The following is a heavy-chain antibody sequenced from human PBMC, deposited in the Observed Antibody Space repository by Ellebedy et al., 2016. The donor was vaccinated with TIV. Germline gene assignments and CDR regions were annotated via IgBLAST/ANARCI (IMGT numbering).Heavy chain of an antibody. Sequence: ASVKVFCKASGYTFTANYVHWVRQAPGQGLEWMGWINPDSGVTNFAQKFQGRVTMTRDTSVNTAYMELSRLEFDDTAVYYCARVRRGSSGMDVWGQGTTVTVS. CDR2: INPDSGVT. CDR1: GYTFTANY. J-gene: IGHJ6*02. V-gene: IGHV1-2*02. CDR3: ARVRRGSSGMDV. D-gene: IGHD6-19*01.